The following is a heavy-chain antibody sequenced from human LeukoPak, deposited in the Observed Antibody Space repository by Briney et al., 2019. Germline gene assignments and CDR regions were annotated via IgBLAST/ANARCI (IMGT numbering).Heavy chain of an antibody. Sequence: SETLSLTCTVSGGSISSGDYYWSWICQPPGKGLEWIGYIYYSGSTYYNPSLKSRVTISVDTSKSQFSLKLSSVTAADTAVYYCARGSREWELLFAFDIWGQGTMVTVSS. J-gene: IGHJ3*02. CDR3: ARGSREWELLFAFDI. CDR1: GGSISSGDYY. CDR2: IYYSGST. D-gene: IGHD1-26*01. V-gene: IGHV4-30-4*08.